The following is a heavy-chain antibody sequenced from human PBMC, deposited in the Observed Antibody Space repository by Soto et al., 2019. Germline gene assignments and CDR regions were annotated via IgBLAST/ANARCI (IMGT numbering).Heavy chain of an antibody. CDR1: GGSIGSYY. V-gene: IGHV4-59*08. CDR2: IYYSGST. Sequence: PSETLSLTCSVSGGSIGSYYWSWIRQPPGKGLEWIGYIYYSGSTNYNPSLKSRVTMSVDTSKNQFSLKLNSVTAADTAVYYCARQGGWVAVSAWFDPWGQGTLVTVSS. J-gene: IGHJ5*02. CDR3: ARQGGWVAVSAWFDP. D-gene: IGHD6-19*01.